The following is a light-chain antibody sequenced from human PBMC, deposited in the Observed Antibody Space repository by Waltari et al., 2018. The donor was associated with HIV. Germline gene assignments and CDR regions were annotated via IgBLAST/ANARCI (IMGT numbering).Light chain of an antibody. CDR2: WAS. CDR3: LQYYSTPS. Sequence: DIVMTQSPDSLVVSLGERATIACKSSQSVFHSSNSNNYLAWYQTKPGQSPKLLLYWASTREFGVPDRFSGSGSGTDFTLTINSLQAEDAAVYYCLQYYSTPSFGQGTRLEIK. CDR1: QSVFHSSNSNNY. V-gene: IGKV4-1*01. J-gene: IGKJ5*01.